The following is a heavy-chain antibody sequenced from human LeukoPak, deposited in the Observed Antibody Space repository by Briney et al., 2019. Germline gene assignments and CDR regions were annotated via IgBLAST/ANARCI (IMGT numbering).Heavy chain of an antibody. Sequence: PGGSLRLSCAASGFTFSSYSMNWVRQAPGKGLEWLSSISSSSSYIYYAYSVKGRFTISRDNSKNTLYLQMNSLRAEDTAVYYCAKSAVAYYYYYYMDVWGKGTTVTVSS. V-gene: IGHV3-21*04. CDR3: AKSAVAYYYYYYMDV. CDR2: ISSSSSYI. D-gene: IGHD6-19*01. J-gene: IGHJ6*03. CDR1: GFTFSSYS.